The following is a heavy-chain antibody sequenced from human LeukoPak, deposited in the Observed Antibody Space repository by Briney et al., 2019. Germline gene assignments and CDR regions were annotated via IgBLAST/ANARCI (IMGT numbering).Heavy chain of an antibody. J-gene: IGHJ4*02. CDR2: INHSGST. D-gene: IGHD2-15*01. Sequence: SETLSLTCTVSGGSISSSSYYWGWIRQPPGKGLEWIGEINHSGSTNYNPSLKSRVTISVDTSKNQFSLKLSSVTAADTAVYYCARDEDGYFDYWGQGTLVTVSS. V-gene: IGHV4-39*07. CDR3: ARDEDGYFDY. CDR1: GGSISSSSYY.